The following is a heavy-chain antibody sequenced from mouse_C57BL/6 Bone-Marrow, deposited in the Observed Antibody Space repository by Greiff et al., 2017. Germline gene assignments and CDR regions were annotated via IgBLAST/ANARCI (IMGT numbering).Heavy chain of an antibody. V-gene: IGHV7-3*01. CDR1: GFTFTDYY. D-gene: IGHD1-1*01. CDR3: ARYRRLLYFDY. CDR2: IRNKANGYTT. Sequence: EVMLVESGGGLVQPGGSLSLSCAASGFTFTDYYMSWVRQPPGKALEWLGFIRNKANGYTTEYSASVKGRFTISRDNSQSILYLQMNALRAEDSATYYCARYRRLLYFDYWGQGTTLTVSS. J-gene: IGHJ2*01.